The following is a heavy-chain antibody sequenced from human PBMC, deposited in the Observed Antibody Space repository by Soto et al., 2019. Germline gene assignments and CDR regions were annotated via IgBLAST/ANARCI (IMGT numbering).Heavy chain of an antibody. D-gene: IGHD3-9*01. CDR1: GFTFSSYA. CDR3: ANDLLGYFDWLLYYYYGMDV. J-gene: IGHJ6*02. V-gene: IGHV3-23*01. CDR2: ISGSGGST. Sequence: PGGSLRLSCAASGFTFSSYAMSWVRQAPGKGLEWVSAISGSGGSTYYADSVKGRFTISRDNSKNTLYLQMNSLRAEGTAVYYCANDLLGYFDWLLYYYYGMDVWGQGTTVTVSS.